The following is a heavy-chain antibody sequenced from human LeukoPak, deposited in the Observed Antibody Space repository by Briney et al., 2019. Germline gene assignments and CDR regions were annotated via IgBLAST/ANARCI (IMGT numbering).Heavy chain of an antibody. CDR3: ARDFTKYYYDSSGPNGWFDP. CDR2: INPSGGST. Sequence: ASVKVSCKASGYTFTSYYMHWVRQAPGHGLEWMGIINPSGGSTSYAQKFQGRVTMTRDMSTSTVYMELSSLRSEDTAVYYCARDFTKYYYDSSGPNGWFDPWGQGTLVTVSS. V-gene: IGHV1-46*01. CDR1: GYTFTSYY. J-gene: IGHJ5*02. D-gene: IGHD3-22*01.